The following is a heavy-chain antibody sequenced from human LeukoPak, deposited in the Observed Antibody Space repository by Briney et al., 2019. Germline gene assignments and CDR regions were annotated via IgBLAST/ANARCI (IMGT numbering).Heavy chain of an antibody. J-gene: IGHJ3*02. CDR3: ARDRPQLVPGAFDI. CDR2: IRAYNGNT. V-gene: IGHV1-18*04. CDR1: GYTFTSYG. D-gene: IGHD6-13*01. Sequence: ASAKVSCKASGYTFTSYGISRVRQAPGQGLEWMGWIRAYNGNTNYAQKLQGRVTMTTDTSTSTAYMELRSLRSDDTAVYYCARDRPQLVPGAFDIWGQGTMVTVSS.